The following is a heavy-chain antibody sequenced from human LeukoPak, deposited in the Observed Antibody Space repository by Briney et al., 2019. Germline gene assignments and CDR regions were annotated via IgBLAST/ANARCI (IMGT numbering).Heavy chain of an antibody. CDR2: ISSSSSYI. CDR1: GFTFSSYS. Sequence: PGGSLRLSCAASGFTFSSYSMSWVRQAPGKGLEWVSSISSSSSYIYYADSVKGRFTISRDNAKNSLYLQMNSLRAEDTAVYYCARDIGAGLFDIWGQGTMVAVSS. D-gene: IGHD5-12*01. CDR3: ARDIGAGLFDI. V-gene: IGHV3-21*01. J-gene: IGHJ3*02.